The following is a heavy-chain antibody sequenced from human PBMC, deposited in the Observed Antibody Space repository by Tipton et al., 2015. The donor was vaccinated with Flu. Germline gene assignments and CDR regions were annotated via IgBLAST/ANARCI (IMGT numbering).Heavy chain of an antibody. V-gene: IGHV4-59*12. CDR3: ARDPSLGMPDYFDY. CDR1: GDSMRSDYF. CDR2: IYNSAYT. D-gene: IGHD2-2*01. J-gene: IGHJ4*02. Sequence: TLSLTCTVSGDSMRSDYFWGWIRQAPGKGLEWIGYIYNSAYTKYNPSLESRVTISADTPKKQFSLQLRSVTAADTAVYYCARDPSLGMPDYFDYWGQGTLVTVSS.